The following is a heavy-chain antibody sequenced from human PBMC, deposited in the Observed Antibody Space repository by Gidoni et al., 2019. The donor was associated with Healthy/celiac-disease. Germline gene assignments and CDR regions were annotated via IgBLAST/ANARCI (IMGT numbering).Heavy chain of an antibody. Sequence: EVQLVESGGGLVQPGGSLRLSCAASGFTFSSYWMHWVRQAPGKGLVWVSRINSDGSSTSYADSVKGRFTISRDNAKNTLYLQMNSLRAEDTAVYYCARVKVYGNYYYGMDVWGQGTTVTVSS. D-gene: IGHD4-17*01. J-gene: IGHJ6*02. V-gene: IGHV3-74*01. CDR1: GFTFSSYW. CDR3: ARVKVYGNYYYGMDV. CDR2: INSDGSST.